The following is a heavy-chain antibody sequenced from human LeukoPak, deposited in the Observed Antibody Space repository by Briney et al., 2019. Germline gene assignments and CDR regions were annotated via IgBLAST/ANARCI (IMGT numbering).Heavy chain of an antibody. CDR2: IWYDGSNK. Sequence: PGWSLRLSCAASGFTFSSYGMHWVRQAPGKGLEWVAVIWYDGSNKYYADSVKGRFTISRDNSKNTLYLQMNSLRAEDTAVYYCARERCSGGSCYGSNYFDYWGQGTLVTVSS. CDR1: GFTFSSYG. J-gene: IGHJ4*02. D-gene: IGHD2-15*01. CDR3: ARERCSGGSCYGSNYFDY. V-gene: IGHV3-33*01.